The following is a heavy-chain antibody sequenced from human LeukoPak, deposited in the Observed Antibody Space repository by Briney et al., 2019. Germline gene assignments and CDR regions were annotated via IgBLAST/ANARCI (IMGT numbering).Heavy chain of an antibody. V-gene: IGHV3-7*03. CDR2: IKQDGSEK. Sequence: PGGSLRLSCAASGFTFSSYWMSWVRQAPGKGLEWVANIKQDGSEKYYVDSVKGRFTISRDNAKNSLYLQMNSLKTEDTAVYYCTRGPIHLWLYYGMDVWGQGTTVIVSS. D-gene: IGHD5-18*01. J-gene: IGHJ6*02. CDR1: GFTFSSYW. CDR3: TRGPIHLWLYYGMDV.